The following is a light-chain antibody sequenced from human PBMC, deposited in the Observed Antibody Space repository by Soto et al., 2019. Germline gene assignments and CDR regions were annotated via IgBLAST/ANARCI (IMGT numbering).Light chain of an antibody. CDR3: QQYYSTPRT. V-gene: IGKV4-1*01. CDR2: WAS. CDR1: QSVLYSSNNKNY. J-gene: IGKJ1*01. Sequence: DILLTHSPYALAVSLGERATINCKSSQSVLYSSNNKNYLAWYQQKPGQPPKLLIYWASTRESGVPDRFSGSGSGTDFTLTISSLQAEDVAVYYCQQYYSTPRTFGQGTKVDTK.